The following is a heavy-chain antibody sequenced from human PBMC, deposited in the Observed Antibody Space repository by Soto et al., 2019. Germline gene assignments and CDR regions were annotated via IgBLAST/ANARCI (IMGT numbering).Heavy chain of an antibody. V-gene: IGHV1-46*03. J-gene: IGHJ3*02. CDR1: GYTFTSYY. CDR2: INPSGGST. Sequence: ASLKVSCKASGYTFTSYYMHWVRQAPGQGLEWMGIINPSGGSTSYAQKFQGRVTMTRDTSTSTVYMELSSLRSEDTAVYYCARGGNSGYDWDAFDIWGQGTMVTVSS. CDR3: ARGGNSGYDWDAFDI. D-gene: IGHD5-12*01.